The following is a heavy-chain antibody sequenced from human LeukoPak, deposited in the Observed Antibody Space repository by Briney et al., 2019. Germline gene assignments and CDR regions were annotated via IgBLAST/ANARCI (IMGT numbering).Heavy chain of an antibody. J-gene: IGHJ5*02. Sequence: AAVKVSCKASGYTFTRHYMHWVRQAPVQGLEWMGVINPGGSWTSYAQKFQGRVTMTRDMSTSTDYMELSSLRSEDTAVYYCARDNSVGDTAWWFDPWGQGTLVTVSS. CDR3: ARDNSVGDTAWWFDP. CDR1: GYTFTRHY. D-gene: IGHD1-26*01. CDR2: INPGGSWT. V-gene: IGHV1-46*01.